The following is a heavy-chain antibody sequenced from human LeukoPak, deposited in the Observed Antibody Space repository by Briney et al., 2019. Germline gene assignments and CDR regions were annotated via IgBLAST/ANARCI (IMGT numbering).Heavy chain of an antibody. CDR2: IYPDDSDT. CDR3: ARRGYRSGANAFDI. CDR1: GYSLSTYW. J-gene: IGHJ3*02. D-gene: IGHD6-19*01. Sequence: GESLKISRKGSGYSLSTYWIGWVRQMPGKGLEWMGIIYPDDSDTRYSPSFQGQVTISADKSISTAYLQWSSLKASDTAMYYCARRGYRSGANAFDIWGQGTMVTVSS. V-gene: IGHV5-51*01.